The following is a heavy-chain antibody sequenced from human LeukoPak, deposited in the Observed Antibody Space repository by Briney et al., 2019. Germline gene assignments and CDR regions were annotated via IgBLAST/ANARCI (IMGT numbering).Heavy chain of an antibody. V-gene: IGHV3-23*01. CDR2: ISGSGGST. CDR3: AKDGQTWSNYFDY. J-gene: IGHJ4*02. CDR1: GFTFSSYG. Sequence: GGTLRLSCAASGFTFSSYGMSLVRQAPGKGLEWVSAISGSGGSTYYADSVKGRFTISRDNSKNTLYLQMNSLRAEDTAVYYCAKDGQTWSNYFDYWGQGTLVTVSS.